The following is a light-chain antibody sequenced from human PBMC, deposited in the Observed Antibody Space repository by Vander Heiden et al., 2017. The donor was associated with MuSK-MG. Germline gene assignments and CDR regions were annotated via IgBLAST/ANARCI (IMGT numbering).Light chain of an antibody. J-gene: IGKJ4*01. V-gene: IGKV1-39*01. CDR1: QSIRTY. Sequence: DIQMTHSPSSLSASIGDRVTITCRASQSIRTYLNWYQQQPEKAPKLLIYAASSLQSGVPSRFSGSGSGTDFILTISSLQPEDFATYFCQQSYSIPLTFGGGTKVEIK. CDR3: QQSYSIPLT. CDR2: AAS.